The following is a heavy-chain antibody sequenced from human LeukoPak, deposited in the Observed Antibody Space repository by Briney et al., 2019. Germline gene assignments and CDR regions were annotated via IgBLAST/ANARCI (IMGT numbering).Heavy chain of an antibody. V-gene: IGHV4-59*01. CDR1: GGSISSYY. Sequence: PSETLSLTCTVSGGSISSYYWSWIRQPPGKGLEWIGYIYYSGSTNYNPSLKSRVTISVDTSKNQFSLKLSSVTAADTAVYYCAGCTGCYVGYYYYYMDVWGKGTTVTISS. CDR3: AGCTGCYVGYYYYYMDV. J-gene: IGHJ6*03. CDR2: IYYSGST. D-gene: IGHD2-2*01.